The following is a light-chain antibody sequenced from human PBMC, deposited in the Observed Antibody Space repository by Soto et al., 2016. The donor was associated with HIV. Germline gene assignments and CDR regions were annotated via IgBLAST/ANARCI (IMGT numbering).Light chain of an antibody. CDR3: QQYYGTPQT. CDR1: QGIRNY. V-gene: IGKV1-9*01. Sequence: DIQLTQSPSFLSASVGDRVTITCRASQGIRNYLAWYQQKPGKAPKLLMYSASTLQSGVPSRFSGSGSGTEFTLTITSLQPEDFATYYCQQYYGTPQTFGQGTKVEIK. J-gene: IGKJ1*01. CDR2: SAS.